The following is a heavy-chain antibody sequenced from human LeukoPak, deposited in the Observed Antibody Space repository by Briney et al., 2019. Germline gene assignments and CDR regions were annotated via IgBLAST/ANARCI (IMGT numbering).Heavy chain of an antibody. CDR1: GFTFSSYG. J-gene: IGHJ4*02. Sequence: GGSLRLSCAASGFTFSSYGMHWVRQAPGRGLEWVAVISYDGSNKYYADSVKGRFTISRDNSKNTLYLQMNSLRAEDTAVYYCAKSSGIQLWLHSDYWGQGTLVTVSS. V-gene: IGHV3-30*18. CDR3: AKSSGIQLWLHSDY. CDR2: ISYDGSNK. D-gene: IGHD5-18*01.